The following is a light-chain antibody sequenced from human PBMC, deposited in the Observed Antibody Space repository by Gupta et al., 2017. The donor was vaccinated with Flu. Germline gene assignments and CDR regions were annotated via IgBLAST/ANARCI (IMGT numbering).Light chain of an antibody. J-gene: IGLJ2*01. Sequence: GNKYVSWYQQKPGQSPVVVIYQDAKRPSDIPERFSGSNSGNTATLTISGTQAMDEADYYCQAWVNTPLLIFGGGTKLTVL. V-gene: IGLV3-1*01. CDR2: QDA. CDR3: QAWVNTPLLI. CDR1: GNKY.